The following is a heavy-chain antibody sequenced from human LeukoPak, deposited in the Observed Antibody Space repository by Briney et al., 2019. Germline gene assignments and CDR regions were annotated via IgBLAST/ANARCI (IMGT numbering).Heavy chain of an antibody. CDR2: INHSGST. V-gene: IGHV4-34*01. J-gene: IGHJ5*02. CDR3: ARGRLRSLGFDP. CDR1: GGSFSGYY. D-gene: IGHD4-17*01. Sequence: SETLSLTCAVYGGSFSGYYWSWIRHPPGKGLEWIGEINHSGSTNYNPSLKSRVTISVDTSKNQFSLKLSSVTAADTAVYYCARGRLRSLGFDPWGQGTLVTVSS.